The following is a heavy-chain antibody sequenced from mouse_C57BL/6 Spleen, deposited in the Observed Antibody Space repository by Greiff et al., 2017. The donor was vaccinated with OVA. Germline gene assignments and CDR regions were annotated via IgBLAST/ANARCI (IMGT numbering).Heavy chain of an antibody. CDR3: ARQGDYGSSFGAMDY. CDR2: ISSGGSYT. Sequence: EVKVVESGGDLVKPGGSLKLSCAASGFTFSSYGMSWVRQTPDKRLEWVATISSGGSYTYYPDSVKGRFTISRDNAKNTLYLQMSSLKSEDTAMYYCARQGDYGSSFGAMDYWGQGTSVAVSS. V-gene: IGHV5-6*01. D-gene: IGHD1-1*01. CDR1: GFTFSSYG. J-gene: IGHJ4*01.